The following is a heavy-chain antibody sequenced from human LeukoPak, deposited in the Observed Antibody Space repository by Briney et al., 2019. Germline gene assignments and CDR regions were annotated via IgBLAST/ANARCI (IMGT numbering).Heavy chain of an antibody. CDR1: GFTFSSYS. Sequence: PGGSLRLSCAASGFTFSSYSMNWVRQAPGKGLEWVSYISSSSTTIYYADSVKGRFTISRDNAKSSMYLQMSSLRVEDTAMYYCTRDADGNFDHWGQGTLVTVSS. CDR3: TRDADGNFDH. V-gene: IGHV3-48*01. J-gene: IGHJ4*02. D-gene: IGHD4-17*01. CDR2: ISSSSTTI.